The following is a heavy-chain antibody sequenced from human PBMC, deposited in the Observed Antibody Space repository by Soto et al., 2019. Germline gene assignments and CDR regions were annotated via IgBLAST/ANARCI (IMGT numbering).Heavy chain of an antibody. CDR1: GFTFRSYT. CDR2: MRGFSPYT. D-gene: IGHD3-22*01. V-gene: IGHV3-21*01. CDR3: ARDRGYDVLDYYYSAMDV. Sequence: GGSLRLSCVASGFTFRSYTMDWVRPAPGKGLEWVSAMRGFSPYTFYADSVKGRFTISRDNAKNSPYLQMNSLRAEDTAVYYCARDRGYDVLDYYYSAMDVWGQGTMVTVSS. J-gene: IGHJ6*02.